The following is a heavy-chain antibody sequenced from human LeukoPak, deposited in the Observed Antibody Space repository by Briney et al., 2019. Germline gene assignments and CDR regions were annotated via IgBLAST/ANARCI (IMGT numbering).Heavy chain of an antibody. Sequence: PGGSLRLSCAASAFTFRSYAMIWVRQAPGKGLEWVSGISGSGGSTYYSDSAKGRFTISRDNSNNTLYLQMNSLRAEDTAVYYCAKGAASRGYTYVANWGQGTLVTVCS. J-gene: IGHJ4*02. V-gene: IGHV3-23*01. D-gene: IGHD5-18*01. CDR3: AKGAASRGYTYVAN. CDR2: ISGSGGST. CDR1: AFTFRSYA.